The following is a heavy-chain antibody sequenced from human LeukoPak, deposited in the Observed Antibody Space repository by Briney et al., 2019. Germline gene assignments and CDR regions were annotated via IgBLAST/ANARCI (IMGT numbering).Heavy chain of an antibody. CDR2: ISGSGSGT. Sequence: SGGSLRLTCAASGFTVSSNYMSWVRQAPGKGLECVAVISGSGSGTYHADSVKGRFTISRDNSKDTLYLQMNSLRGNDTAVYYCAKDRTFSRRGRSGDWDGLDIWGQGILVTVS. J-gene: IGHJ3*02. CDR3: AKDRTFSRRGRSGDWDGLDI. V-gene: IGHV3-23*01. CDR1: GFTVSSNY. D-gene: IGHD2-21*01.